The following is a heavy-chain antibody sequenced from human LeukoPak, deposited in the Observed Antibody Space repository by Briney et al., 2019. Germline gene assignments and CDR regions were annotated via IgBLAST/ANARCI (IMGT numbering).Heavy chain of an antibody. J-gene: IGHJ4*02. D-gene: IGHD4-17*01. CDR1: GFTFSSYW. CDR3: AKDRREYGDDLFDY. Sequence: GGSLRLSCAASGFTFSSYWMSWVRQAPGKGLEWVSAISGSGGSTYYADSVKGRFTISRDNSKYTLYLQMNSLRAEDTAVYYCAKDRREYGDDLFDYWGQGTLVTVSS. CDR2: ISGSGGST. V-gene: IGHV3-23*01.